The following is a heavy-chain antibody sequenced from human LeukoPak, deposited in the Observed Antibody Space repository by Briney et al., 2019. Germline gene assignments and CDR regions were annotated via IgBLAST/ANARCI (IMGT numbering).Heavy chain of an antibody. Sequence: PSQTLSLTCTVSGGSIRSGDYSWSWIRQPPGKGLEWIGYIYYSGSTYYNPSLKSRVTISGDTSKNQFSLNLRSVTAADTAVYYCATDRARGGDSFDYWGQGTLVTVSS. CDR1: GGSIRSGDYS. J-gene: IGHJ4*02. D-gene: IGHD3-10*01. CDR2: IYYSGST. CDR3: ATDRARGGDSFDY. V-gene: IGHV4-30-4*01.